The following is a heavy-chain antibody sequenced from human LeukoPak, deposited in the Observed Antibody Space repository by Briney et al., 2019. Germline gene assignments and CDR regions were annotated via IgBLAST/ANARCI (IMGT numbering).Heavy chain of an antibody. CDR3: TRDKVGPLPPPDL. CDR1: GFTFGDYA. D-gene: IGHD1-26*01. CDR2: IRSKAYGGTT. Sequence: GRSLRLSCTASGFTFGDYAMSWVRQAPGEGLEWVGFIRSKAYGGTTEYAASVKGRFTISRDDSKSIAYLQMNSLKTEDTAVYFCTRDKVGPLPPPDLWGQGTLVTVSS. J-gene: IGHJ4*02. V-gene: IGHV3-49*04.